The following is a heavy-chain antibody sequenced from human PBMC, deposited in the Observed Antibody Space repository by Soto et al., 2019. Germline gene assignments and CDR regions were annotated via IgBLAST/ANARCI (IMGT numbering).Heavy chain of an antibody. D-gene: IGHD5-18*01. J-gene: IGHJ4*02. V-gene: IGHV4-59*08. Sequence: SETLSLTCTVSGGSISSYYWSWIRQPPGKGLGWIGYIYYSGSTNYNPSLKSRVTISVDTSKNQFSLKLSSVTAADTAVYYCARHAMVYYFDYWGQGTLVTVSS. CDR3: ARHAMVYYFDY. CDR1: GGSISSYY. CDR2: IYYSGST.